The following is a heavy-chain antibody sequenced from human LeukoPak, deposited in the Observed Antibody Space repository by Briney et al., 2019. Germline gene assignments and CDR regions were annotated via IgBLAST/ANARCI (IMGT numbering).Heavy chain of an antibody. V-gene: IGHV4-4*07. Sequence: SETLSLTCTVSGGSISSYYWSWIRQPAGKGLEWIGRIYTSGSTNYNPSLKSRVTMSVDTSKNQLSLSLSSVTAADTAVYYCARYSSSLFLDYWGQGTLVTVSS. CDR3: ARYSSSLFLDY. J-gene: IGHJ4*02. CDR2: IYTSGST. D-gene: IGHD6-6*01. CDR1: GGSISSYY.